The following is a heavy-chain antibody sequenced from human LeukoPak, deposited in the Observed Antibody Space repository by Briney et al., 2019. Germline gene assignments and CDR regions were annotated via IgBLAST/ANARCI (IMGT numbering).Heavy chain of an antibody. CDR3: ARDGGVRGVIAYTFDY. CDR2: IYYSGST. CDR1: GFTLSSNAMH. D-gene: IGHD3-10*01. J-gene: IGHJ4*02. V-gene: IGHV4-31*02. Sequence: LRLSCSASGFTLSSNAMHWVRQAPGKGLEWIGYIYYSGSTYYNPSLKSRVTISVDTSKNQFSLKLSSVTAADTAVYYCARDGGVRGVIAYTFDYWGQGTLVTVSS.